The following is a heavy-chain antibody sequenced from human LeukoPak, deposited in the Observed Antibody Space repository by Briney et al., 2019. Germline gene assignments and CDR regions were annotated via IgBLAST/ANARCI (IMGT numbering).Heavy chain of an antibody. CDR3: ARNDPYYFDY. Sequence: PSETLSLTCTVSGGSNYWSWIRQPPGKGLEWIGYIYYSGSTYYSPSLKSRLTISVDTSKNQFSLKLTSVTAADTAVYYCARNDPYYFDYWGQGALVTVSS. J-gene: IGHJ4*02. D-gene: IGHD1-1*01. V-gene: IGHV4-30-4*08. CDR1: GGSNY. CDR2: IYYSGST.